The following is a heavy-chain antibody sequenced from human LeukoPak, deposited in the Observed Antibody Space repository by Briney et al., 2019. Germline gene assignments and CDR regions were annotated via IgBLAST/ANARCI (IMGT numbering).Heavy chain of an antibody. CDR3: AKTGTPWYYFDY. Sequence: PGGSQRLSCAASGFTFSSYAMSWVRQAPGKGLEWVSAISGSGGSTYYADSVKGRFTISRDNSKNTLYLQMNSLRAEDTAVYYCAKTGTPWYYFDYWGQGTLVTVSS. V-gene: IGHV3-23*01. D-gene: IGHD6-13*01. J-gene: IGHJ4*02. CDR1: GFTFSSYA. CDR2: ISGSGGST.